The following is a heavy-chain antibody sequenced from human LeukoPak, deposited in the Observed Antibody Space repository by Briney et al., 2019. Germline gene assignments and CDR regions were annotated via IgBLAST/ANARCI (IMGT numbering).Heavy chain of an antibody. V-gene: IGHV3-48*01. CDR2: ISSRGRTI. Sequence: GGSLRLSCAASGFTFSKYNMNWVRQAPGKGLEWLSYISSRGRTIFYEDSVKGRFTISRDNGKNSLYLQMDSLRAEDTAVYYCATTLTYYYDSSGYGFDYWGQGTLVTVSS. J-gene: IGHJ4*02. D-gene: IGHD3-22*01. CDR1: GFTFSKYN. CDR3: ATTLTYYYDSSGYGFDY.